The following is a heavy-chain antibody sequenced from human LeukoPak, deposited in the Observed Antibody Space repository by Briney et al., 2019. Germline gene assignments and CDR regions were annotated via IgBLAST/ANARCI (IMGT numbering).Heavy chain of an antibody. CDR3: TRDDWDQRSFSMDY. J-gene: IGHJ4*02. V-gene: IGHV1-2*02. Sequence: ASVKVSCKASGYTFTGYYMHWVRQAPGQGPEWMGWINPNSGDTNYEQKFQGRVTMTRDTSISTASMELSSLRSDDTAVYYCTRDDWDQRSFSMDYWGQGTLVTVSS. CDR1: GYTFTGYY. CDR2: INPNSGDT. D-gene: IGHD3-9*01.